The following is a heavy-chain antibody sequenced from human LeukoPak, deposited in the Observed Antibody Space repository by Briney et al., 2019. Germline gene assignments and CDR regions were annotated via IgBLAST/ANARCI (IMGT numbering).Heavy chain of an antibody. CDR1: GGSLSGYY. CDR2: INHSGTT. D-gene: IGHD6-13*01. Sequence: SETLSLTCAVYGGSLSGYYWSWIRQPLGKGLEWIGEINHSGTTNYNPSLKSRVTISVDTSKKQFSLKLSSVTAADTAVYYCARGSQLGDYWGHGTLVPVSS. J-gene: IGHJ4*01. CDR3: ARGSQLGDY. V-gene: IGHV4-34*01.